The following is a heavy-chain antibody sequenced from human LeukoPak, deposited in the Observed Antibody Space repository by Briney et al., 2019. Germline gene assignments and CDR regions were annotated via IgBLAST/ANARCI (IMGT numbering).Heavy chain of an antibody. V-gene: IGHV3-23*01. J-gene: IGHJ3*02. CDR3: AKDQELRITMKVVVVGAFDI. Sequence: PGGSLRLSCAASGFTFSSYAMSWVRQAPGKGLEWVSSISGSGGSTYYADSVKGRFTISRDNSKNTLYLQMNSLRAEDTAVYYCAKDQELRITMKVVVVGAFDIWGQGTMVTVSS. CDR2: ISGSGGST. CDR1: GFTFSSYA. D-gene: IGHD3-22*01.